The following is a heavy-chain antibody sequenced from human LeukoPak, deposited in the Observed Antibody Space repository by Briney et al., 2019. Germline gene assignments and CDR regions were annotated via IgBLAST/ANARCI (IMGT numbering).Heavy chain of an antibody. V-gene: IGHV5-51*01. J-gene: IGHJ4*02. CDR3: GRQESEMTTPANRYFDL. CDR2: IFPDDSDT. Sequence: GESLKISCKGSGYNFAHDWIGWVRQMPGKGLEWMGIIFPDDSDTIYSPSFQGHVTISADKSINTAYLQWSDLKASDSAMYYCGRQESEMTTPANRYFDLWGQGTLITVSS. D-gene: IGHD2-15*01. CDR1: GYNFAHDW.